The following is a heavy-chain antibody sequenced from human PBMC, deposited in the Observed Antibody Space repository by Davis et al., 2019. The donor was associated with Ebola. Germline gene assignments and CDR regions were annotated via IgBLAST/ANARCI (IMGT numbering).Heavy chain of an antibody. CDR2: ISYDGNNK. CDR1: GFSFSTYA. V-gene: IGHV3-30-3*01. J-gene: IGHJ4*02. CDR3: ARVGQNIAAGNAGPGFDY. Sequence: GESLKISCAASGFSFSTYAMHWVRQAPGKGLEWVAVISYDGNNKFYADSVKGRFTISRDNSKNTLYLQMNSLRAEDTAVYYCARVGQNIAAGNAGPGFDYWGQGTLVTVSS. D-gene: IGHD6-13*01.